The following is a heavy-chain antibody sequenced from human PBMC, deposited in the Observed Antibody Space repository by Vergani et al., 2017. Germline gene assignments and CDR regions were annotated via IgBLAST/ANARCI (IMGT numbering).Heavy chain of an antibody. D-gene: IGHD6-13*01. V-gene: IGHV4-59*01. CDR3: ASAYCSSWYPY. J-gene: IGHJ4*02. Sequence: QVQLQESGPGLVKPSETLSLTCTVSGGSISSYYWSWIRQPPGKGLEWIGYIYYSGGTNYNPSLKGRVTISVDTSKNQFSLKLSSVTAGDTAVDYCASAYCSSWYPYWGQGTLVTVSS. CDR2: IYYSGGT. CDR1: GGSISSYY.